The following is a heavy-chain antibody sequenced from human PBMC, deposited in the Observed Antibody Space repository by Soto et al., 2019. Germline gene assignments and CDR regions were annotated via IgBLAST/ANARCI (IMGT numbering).Heavy chain of an antibody. CDR2: IKQDGSEK. V-gene: IGHV3-7*01. CDR3: AREKRANGYFDY. J-gene: IGHJ4*02. CDR1: GFTFSNYL. Sequence: EVQLVESGGGLVQPGGSLRLSCAASGFTFSNYLMSWVRQAPGKGLEWVANIKQDGSEKYYVASVNDRFTISRDNAKNSLYLQMNSLRADDTAVYYCAREKRANGYFDYWGQGTLVTVSS. D-gene: IGHD6-25*01.